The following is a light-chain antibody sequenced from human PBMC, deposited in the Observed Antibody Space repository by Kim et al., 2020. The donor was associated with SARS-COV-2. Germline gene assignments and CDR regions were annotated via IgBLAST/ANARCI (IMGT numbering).Light chain of an antibody. Sequence: ASVGNAVTLTCGARQGISNYLAWYQQNPGRVPRVLIYSASTWLSGIPSRFSGSRSGTDFTLTISSLQPEDVATYYCQKYGSAPWTFGQGTKVDIK. CDR3: QKYGSAPWT. CDR1: QGISNY. V-gene: IGKV1-27*01. J-gene: IGKJ1*01. CDR2: SAS.